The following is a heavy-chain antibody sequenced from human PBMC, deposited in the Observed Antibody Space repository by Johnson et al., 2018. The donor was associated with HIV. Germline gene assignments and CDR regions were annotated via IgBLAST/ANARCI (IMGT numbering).Heavy chain of an antibody. CDR1: GFTFDDYG. V-gene: IGHV3-20*04. Sequence: VQLVESGGGVVRPGGSLRLSCAPSGFTFDDYGMSWVRQAPGKGLEWVSGINWNGGNTSYADSVKGRFTISRDNAKNSLYLQMNRLRADDTAVYYCAGGRGWVTLNAFDMWGQGTLVTVSS. CDR3: AGGRGWVTLNAFDM. D-gene: IGHD4-23*01. CDR2: INWNGGNT. J-gene: IGHJ3*02.